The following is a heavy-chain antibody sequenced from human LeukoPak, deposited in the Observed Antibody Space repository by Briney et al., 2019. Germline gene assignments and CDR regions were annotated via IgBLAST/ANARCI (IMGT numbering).Heavy chain of an antibody. Sequence: SGPLSLTCALSGGPISSSNWWGWVRQPPGTGLEWIWEIYHSGSTNYNPSLKRRVTIQVHKSKNHSSPKLSSETPADPGVYYCAGGGGLAQYYFDYWRQGTLVSVST. D-gene: IGHD6-19*01. V-gene: IGHV4-4*02. CDR3: AGGGGLAQYYFDY. J-gene: IGHJ4*02. CDR2: IYHSGST. CDR1: GGPISSSNW.